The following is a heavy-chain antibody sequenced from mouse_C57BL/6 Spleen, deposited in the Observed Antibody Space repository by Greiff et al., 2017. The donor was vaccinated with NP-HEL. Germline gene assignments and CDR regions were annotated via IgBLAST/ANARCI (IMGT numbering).Heavy chain of an antibody. CDR2: IDPSDSYT. CDR1: GYTFTSYW. Sequence: VQLQQPGAELVRPGTSVKLSCKASGYTFTSYWMHWVKQRPGQGLEWIGVIDPSDSYTNYNQKFKGKATLTVDTSSSTAYMQLSSLTSEDSAVYYCAREGYYYGSSYYFDYWGQGTTLTVSS. CDR3: AREGYYYGSSYYFDY. J-gene: IGHJ2*01. D-gene: IGHD1-1*01. V-gene: IGHV1-59*01.